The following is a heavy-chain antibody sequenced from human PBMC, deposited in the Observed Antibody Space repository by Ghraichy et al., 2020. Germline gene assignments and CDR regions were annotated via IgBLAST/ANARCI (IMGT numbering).Heavy chain of an antibody. J-gene: IGHJ4*02. CDR3: AREIYYNSRGFSTI. Sequence: ETLSLTCAASGFIVSSNYMSWVRQAPGKGLEWVSVIYSGGSTEYADSVKGRFSISRDNSKNTVYLQMNSLRAEDTAVYYCAREIYYNSRGFSTIWGQGTLVTVSS. CDR2: IYSGGST. V-gene: IGHV3-53*01. D-gene: IGHD3-22*01. CDR1: GFIVSSNY.